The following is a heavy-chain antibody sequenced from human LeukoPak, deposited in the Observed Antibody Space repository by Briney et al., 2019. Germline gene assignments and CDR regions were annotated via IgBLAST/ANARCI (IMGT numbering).Heavy chain of an antibody. J-gene: IGHJ5*02. V-gene: IGHV4-4*07. CDR3: ARDVSPVGGYTCFDP. CDR1: GGSVISYC. CDR2: FHISGST. Sequence: PSETLSLTCTVSGGSVISYCWSWIRQPAGKGLEWIGRFHISGSTNYNPSLKSRVSMSADTSRNQFSLRLTSVTAADTAVYYCARDVSPVGGYTCFDPWGQGTLVTVSS. D-gene: IGHD6-25*01.